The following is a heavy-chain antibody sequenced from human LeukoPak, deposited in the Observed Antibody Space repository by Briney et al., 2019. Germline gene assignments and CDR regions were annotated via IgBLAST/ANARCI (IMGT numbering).Heavy chain of an antibody. CDR1: GFTVSSDY. CDR3: ARVFWEKDGFIGAFDI. Sequence: GGSLRLSCAASGFTVSSDYMSWVCQAPGKGLEWVSVIYSGGSTYYADSVKGRFTISRDNSKNTLYLQMNSLRAEDTAVYYCARVFWEKDGFIGAFDIWGQGTMVTVSS. J-gene: IGHJ3*02. CDR2: IYSGGST. D-gene: IGHD3-3*01. V-gene: IGHV3-66*01.